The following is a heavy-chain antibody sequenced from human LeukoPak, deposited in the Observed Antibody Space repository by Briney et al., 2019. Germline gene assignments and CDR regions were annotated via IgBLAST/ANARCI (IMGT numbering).Heavy chain of an antibody. V-gene: IGHV4-61*01. J-gene: IGHJ5*02. CDR3: ARVYWGAVTSTVLGWFDP. CDR2: LYPSGST. CDR1: GGTVSSDTYY. D-gene: IGHD2-15*01. Sequence: SETLSLTCAVSGGTVSSDTYYWSWIRQAPGKGLEWIGYLYPSGSTYYSPSLRSRVTISVDASNNRFSLKLSSGTAAETAHDFCARVYWGAVTSTVLGWFDPWGQGTLVTVSS.